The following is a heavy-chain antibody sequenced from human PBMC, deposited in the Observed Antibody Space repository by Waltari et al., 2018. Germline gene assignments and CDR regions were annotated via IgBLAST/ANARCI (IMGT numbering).Heavy chain of an antibody. D-gene: IGHD2-15*01. CDR2: ISGSTGST. V-gene: IGHV4-4*02. CDR3: ARAGSYYYNYYGLDS. J-gene: IGHJ6*02. Sequence: QVQLQESGPGLVKPSETLSLTCAVSGGSISSSNWWSWIRQPPGKGLEWIGYISGSTGSTYDNPSLKSRVTISTDTSKNQFSLKLSSVTAADTAVYYCARAGSYYYNYYGLDSWGQGVVVTVSS. CDR1: GGSISSSNW.